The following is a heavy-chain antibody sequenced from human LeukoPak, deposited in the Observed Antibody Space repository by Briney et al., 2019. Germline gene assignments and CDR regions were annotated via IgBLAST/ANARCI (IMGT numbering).Heavy chain of an antibody. CDR2: ISWNSGSI. Sequence: GGPLRLSCAASGFTFDDYAMHWVRQAPGKGLEWVSGISWNSGSIGYADSVKGRFTISRDNAKNSLYLQMNSLRAEDTALYYCAKDIRWELLGALDYWGQGTLVTVSS. V-gene: IGHV3-9*01. D-gene: IGHD1-26*01. CDR3: AKDIRWELLGALDY. CDR1: GFTFDDYA. J-gene: IGHJ4*02.